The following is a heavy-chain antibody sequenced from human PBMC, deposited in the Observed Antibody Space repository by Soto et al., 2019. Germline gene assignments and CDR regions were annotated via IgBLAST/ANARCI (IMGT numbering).Heavy chain of an antibody. J-gene: IGHJ3*01. Sequence: QVQLVQSGAEVKKPGASVRVSCKASGYTFTSYYIHWVRQAPGHGPEWMGMISPSSGGTDYAQKLQGRDTMTRDTSTSTVYMELSSPRSEDTPVYYSSRSIIKTAGTDAFDLWGQGTLVNVSS. CDR3: SRSIIKTAGTDAFDL. CDR2: ISPSSGGT. CDR1: GYTFTSYY. V-gene: IGHV1-46*01. D-gene: IGHD6-13*01.